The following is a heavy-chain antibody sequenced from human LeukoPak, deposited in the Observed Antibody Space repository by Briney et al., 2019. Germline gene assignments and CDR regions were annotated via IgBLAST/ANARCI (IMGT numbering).Heavy chain of an antibody. V-gene: IGHV1-2*02. D-gene: IGHD3-22*01. CDR1: GYTFTGYY. CDR3: ARATRYYYDSSGYYYIGY. CDR2: INPNSGGT. J-gene: IGHJ4*02. Sequence: ASVKVSCKASGYTFTGYYMHWVRQAPGQGLEWMGWINPNSGGTNYAQKFQGRVTMTRDTSISKAYMELSRLRSDDTAVYYCARATRYYYDSSGYYYIGYWGQGTLVTVSS.